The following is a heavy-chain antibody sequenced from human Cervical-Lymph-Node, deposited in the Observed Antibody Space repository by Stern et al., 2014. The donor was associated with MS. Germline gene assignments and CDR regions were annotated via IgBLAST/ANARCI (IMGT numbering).Heavy chain of an antibody. Sequence: VQLVESGPGLVKPSQTLSLTCTVSGGSISSGGYYWSWIRPHPGKGLEWIGCIYYSGSTYYNPSLKSRVTISVDTSKNQFSLKLSSVTAADTAVYYCARVRASRTTVTLRFDYWGQGTLVTVSS. CDR2: IYYSGST. D-gene: IGHD4-17*01. V-gene: IGHV4-31*03. J-gene: IGHJ4*02. CDR3: ARVRASRTTVTLRFDY. CDR1: GGSISSGGYY.